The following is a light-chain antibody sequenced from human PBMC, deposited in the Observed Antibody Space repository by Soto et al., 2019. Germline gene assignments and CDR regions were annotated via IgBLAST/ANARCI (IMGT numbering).Light chain of an antibody. CDR1: QSLLYSSKNKPY. J-gene: IGKJ2*01. CDR2: WAS. V-gene: IGKV4-1*01. Sequence: DIVITQSPDSLAVSLGERATINCKSIQSLLYSSKNKPYLAWYQQKPGQAPKLLVYWASTREPGVPDRFSGSGSGIDFTLTVSSLPAEDVAVYYCQQYFSTPYTFGQGTKLEIK. CDR3: QQYFSTPYT.